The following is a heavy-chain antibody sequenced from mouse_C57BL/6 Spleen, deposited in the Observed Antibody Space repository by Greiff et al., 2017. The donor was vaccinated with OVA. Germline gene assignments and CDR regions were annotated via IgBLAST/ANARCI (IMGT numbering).Heavy chain of an antibody. J-gene: IGHJ2*01. Sequence: VQLQQSGAELVKPGASVKMSCKASGYTFTTYSIEWMKQNHGKSLEWIGNFHPYTDDTKSNEKVKGKATLTVEKSSSTVYMELSRFTSYDSAVYYSARGGTTVVADDWGQGTTLTVSS. V-gene: IGHV1-47*01. D-gene: IGHD1-1*01. CDR1: GYTFTTYS. CDR2: FHPYTDDT. CDR3: ARGGTTVVADD.